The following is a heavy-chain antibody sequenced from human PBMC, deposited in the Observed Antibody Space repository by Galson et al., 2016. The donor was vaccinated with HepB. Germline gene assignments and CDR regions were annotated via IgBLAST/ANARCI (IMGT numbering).Heavy chain of an antibody. D-gene: IGHD5-12*01. CDR3: ARDATLASAYDRAYYYGMDV. Sequence: TLSLTCTVSGGSISRGAYYWSWIRQHPGKGLEWIGNIYPSGSTYYTPSLQSRLDMSVDKSKNQFSLRLSSLTAADTAVYFCARDATLASAYDRAYYYGMDVWGKGTTVTVSS. CDR1: GGSISRGAYY. J-gene: IGHJ6*04. V-gene: IGHV4-31*03. CDR2: IYPSGST.